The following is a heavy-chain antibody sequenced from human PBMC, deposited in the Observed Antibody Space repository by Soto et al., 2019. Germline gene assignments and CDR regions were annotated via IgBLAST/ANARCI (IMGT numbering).Heavy chain of an antibody. V-gene: IGHV1-8*01. CDR3: GRNDTAGTFFYYYYMDV. CDR2: MNPNSGNT. CDR1: GYTFTSYD. Sequence: QVQLVQSGAEVKKPGASVKVSCKASGYTFTSYDINWVRQATGQGLEWMGWMNPNSGNTGYAQKFQGRVTMTRNTSISTAYMELSSLRSEDTAVYYCGRNDTAGTFFYYYYMDVWGKGTTVTVSS. J-gene: IGHJ6*03. D-gene: IGHD6-13*01.